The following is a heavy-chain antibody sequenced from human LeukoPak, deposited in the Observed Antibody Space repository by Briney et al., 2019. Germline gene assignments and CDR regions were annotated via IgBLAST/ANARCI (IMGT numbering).Heavy chain of an antibody. D-gene: IGHD3-16*01. CDR1: GFILRDYG. J-gene: IGHJ4*02. CDR3: AKEGGVGGLDY. V-gene: IGHV3-30*02. CDR2: VRFGGSGK. Sequence: GGSLRLSCTASGFILRDYGMHWVRQAPGKGLEWVSFVRFGGSGKYYADSVKGRFIISRDDSENTLYLQLNSLRVEDTGLYYCAKEGGVGGLDYWGQGTLVTVSA.